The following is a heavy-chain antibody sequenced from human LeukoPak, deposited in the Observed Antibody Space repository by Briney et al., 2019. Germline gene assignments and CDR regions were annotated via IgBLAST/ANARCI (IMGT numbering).Heavy chain of an antibody. CDR3: ARNGNSSSMDY. V-gene: IGHV4-34*01. CDR2: INHSGST. CDR1: GGSISSYY. J-gene: IGHJ4*02. Sequence: SETLSLTCTVSGGSISSYYWSWIRQPPGKGLEWIGEINHSGSTNYNPSLKSRVTISVDTSKNQFSLKLSSVTAADTAVYYCARNGNSSSMDYWGQGTLVTVSS. D-gene: IGHD6-6*01.